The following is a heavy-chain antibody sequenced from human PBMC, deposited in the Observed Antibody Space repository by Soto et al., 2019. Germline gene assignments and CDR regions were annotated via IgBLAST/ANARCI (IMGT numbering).Heavy chain of an antibody. V-gene: IGHV1-69*02. CDR3: ARGTLVVLHYVES. Sequence: QVQLVQSGTEVKKPGSSVKVSCKASGGTFRNYPINWVRQAPGQGLEWMGSIFPLTDIPDYAQNFLASLTISAHKSTSTAYMELSSLTSDDTATYVCARGTLVVLHYVESWGQGTLVTVSS. J-gene: IGHJ4*02. D-gene: IGHD1-1*01. CDR2: IFPLTDIP. CDR1: GGTFRNYP.